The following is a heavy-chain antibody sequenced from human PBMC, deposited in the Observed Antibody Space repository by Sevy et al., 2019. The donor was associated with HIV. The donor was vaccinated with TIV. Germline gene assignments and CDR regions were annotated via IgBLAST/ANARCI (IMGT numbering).Heavy chain of an antibody. CDR3: AREGSIAARPEYYFDY. D-gene: IGHD6-6*01. CDR1: GYTFTSYA. Sequence: ASVKVSCKASGYTFTSYAMHWVRQAPGQRLEWMGWINAGNGNTKYSQKFQGRVTITRDTSASTAYMELSSRRSEDTAVYYCAREGSIAARPEYYFDYWGQGTLVTVSS. J-gene: IGHJ4*02. CDR2: INAGNGNT. V-gene: IGHV1-3*01.